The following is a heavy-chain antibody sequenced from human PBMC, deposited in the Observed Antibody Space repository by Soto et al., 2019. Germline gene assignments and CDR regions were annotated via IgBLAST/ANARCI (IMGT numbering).Heavy chain of an antibody. CDR2: INAGNGRE. CDR3: ARGGGWVGEASFDS. CDR1: GYTFTSYT. Sequence: QVQLEQSGAEVKKPGASVKVSCKTSGYTFTSYTLHWVRQAPGQGLEWMGWINAGNGREKYSQRCRDRVSHSTDKSATPPYMELRSPRAEDTAVYYCARGGGWVGEASFDSWGQGTQVTVSS. D-gene: IGHD3-10*01. V-gene: IGHV1-3*01. J-gene: IGHJ4*02.